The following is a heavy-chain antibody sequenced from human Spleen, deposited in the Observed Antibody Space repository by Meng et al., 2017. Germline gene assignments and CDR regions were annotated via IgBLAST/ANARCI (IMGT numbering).Heavy chain of an antibody. CDR3: ARGPTTMAHDFDY. D-gene: IGHD4-11*01. Sequence: QVQLQQWGAGLLKPSETLSLTCVVSGGSFSDYYWSWIRQPPGKGLEWIGEINHRGSTSYNPSLKSRVIISGDTSQNNLSLKLSSVTAADSAVYYCARGPTTMAHDFDYWGQGTLVTVSS. V-gene: IGHV4-34*01. J-gene: IGHJ4*02. CDR1: GGSFSDYY. CDR2: INHRGST.